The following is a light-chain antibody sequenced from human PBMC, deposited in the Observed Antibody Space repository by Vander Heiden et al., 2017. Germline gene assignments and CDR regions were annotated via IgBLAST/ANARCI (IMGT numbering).Light chain of an antibody. CDR3: SSYTSSSTLV. J-gene: IGLJ2*01. Sequence: QSALTQPASVSGSHGQSLTISCTGTSSDVGGYNYVSWYQQHPGKAPKLMMYEVSNRPSGVSNRFSGSKSGNTSSLTISGLQAEDEADYYCSSYTSSSTLVFGGGTKLTVL. V-gene: IGLV2-14*01. CDR2: EVS. CDR1: SSDVGGYNY.